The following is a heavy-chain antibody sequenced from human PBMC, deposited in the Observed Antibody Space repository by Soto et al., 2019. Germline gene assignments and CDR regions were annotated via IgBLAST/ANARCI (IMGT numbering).Heavy chain of an antibody. CDR1: EFTFSNHW. V-gene: IGHV3-74*01. J-gene: IGHJ6*04. Sequence: EVQLVESGGGLVQPGGSLRLSCAASEFTFSNHWMHWVRQAPGEGLVWVSRLXXXGXPTNYADSVRGRFNISRDNATXXXXXXXXXXXXXXXXXXXXXXXXXXXXXXDVWGKGATVTVSS. CDR3: XXXXXXXXXXDV. CDR2: LXXXGXPT.